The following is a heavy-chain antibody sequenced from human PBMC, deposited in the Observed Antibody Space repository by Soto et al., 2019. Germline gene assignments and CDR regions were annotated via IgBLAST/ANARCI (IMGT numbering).Heavy chain of an antibody. CDR3: ARDLDYGDYLIQS. V-gene: IGHV1-3*01. CDR2: INAGNGNT. CDR1: GYTFTSYA. Sequence: ASVKVACKASGYTFTSYAMHWVRQAPGQRLEWMGWINAGNGNTKYSQKFQGRVTITRDTSASTAYMELSSLRSDDTAVYYCARDLDYGDYLIQSWGQGTLVTVSS. D-gene: IGHD4-17*01. J-gene: IGHJ5*02.